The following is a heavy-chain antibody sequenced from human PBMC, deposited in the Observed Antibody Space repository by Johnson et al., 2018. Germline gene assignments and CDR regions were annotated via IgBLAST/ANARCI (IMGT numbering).Heavy chain of an antibody. CDR3: TRAWRDLGTD. V-gene: IGHV3-72*01. CDR2: SRNKANSYTT. D-gene: IGHD2-8*02. J-gene: IGHJ4*02. CDR1: RFTLNDYY. Sequence: VQLVESGGGLVQPGGALRLSCAASRFTLNDYYMDWVRQAPGKGLEWVGRSRNKANSYTTEYAASVKGRFTISRDDSKNSLYLQMNSLKIEDTAIYYCTRAWRDLGTDWGQGTLVTVSS.